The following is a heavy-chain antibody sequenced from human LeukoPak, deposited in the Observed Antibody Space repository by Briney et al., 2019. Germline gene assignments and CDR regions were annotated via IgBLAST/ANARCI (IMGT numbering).Heavy chain of an antibody. J-gene: IGHJ4*02. CDR2: IDSTGST. D-gene: IGHD3-22*01. CDR3: ARVAYYDSSGYYFDY. CDR1: GGSISTYH. V-gene: IGHV4-59*01. Sequence: PSETLSLTCTVSGGSISTYHWSWIRQPPGKGLECIGYIDSTGSTNYKPSLKSRVTISVDTSKNQFSLRMRSVTAADTAVYYCARVAYYDSSGYYFDYWGQGTLVTVSS.